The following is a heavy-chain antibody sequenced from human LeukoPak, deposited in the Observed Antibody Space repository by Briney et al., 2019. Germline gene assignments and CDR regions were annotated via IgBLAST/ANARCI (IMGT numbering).Heavy chain of an antibody. CDR2: ISPGGGTT. J-gene: IGHJ3*02. CDR1: GFAFGSEA. V-gene: IGHV3-23*01. D-gene: IGHD6-6*01. Sequence: GGSLRLSCAVSGFAFGSEAVSWVRQSPARGLEWVASISPGGGTTYYADYVKGRFTISRDNSKNTLYLQMNSLRAEDTAVYYCAKGLKLVRLDAFDIWGQGTMVTVSS. CDR3: AKGLKLVRLDAFDI.